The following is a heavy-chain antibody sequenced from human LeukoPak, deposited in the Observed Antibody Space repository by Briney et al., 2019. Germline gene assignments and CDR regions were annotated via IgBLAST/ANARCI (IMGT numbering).Heavy chain of an antibody. CDR1: GGSISSGGYS. CDR2: IYHSGST. J-gene: IGHJ4*02. V-gene: IGHV4-30-2*01. D-gene: IGHD2-15*01. CDR3: ARGYCSGGSCYPFDY. Sequence: PSQTLSLTCAVSGGSISSGGYSWSWLRQPPGKGLEWIGYIYHSGSTYYNPSLKSRVTISVDRSKNQFSLKLSSVTAADTAVYYCARGYCSGGSCYPFDYWGQGTLVTVSS.